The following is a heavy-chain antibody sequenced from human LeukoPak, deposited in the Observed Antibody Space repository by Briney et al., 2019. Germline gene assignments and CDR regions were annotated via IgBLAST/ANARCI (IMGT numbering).Heavy chain of an antibody. D-gene: IGHD5-24*01. J-gene: IGHJ4*02. CDR2: ISGYNGNT. V-gene: IGHV1-18*01. CDR3: ARDTPSRRDGYDFDY. CDR1: GYTFTSYG. Sequence: WASVKVSCKASGYTFTSYGISWVRQAPGQGLKWMGWISGYNGNTNYAQELQGRVTMTTDTSTSAAYMELRSLRSDDTAVYYCARDTPSRRDGYDFDYWGQGTLVTVSS.